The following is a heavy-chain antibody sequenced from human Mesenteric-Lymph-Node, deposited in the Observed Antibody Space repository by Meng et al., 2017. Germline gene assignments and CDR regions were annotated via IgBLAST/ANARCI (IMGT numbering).Heavy chain of an antibody. CDR2: ISANSDNT. J-gene: IGHJ4*02. Sequence: ASVKVSCKASGYTLSSHGITWVRQAPGQGLEWMGWISANSDNTNYAQKFQGRVTITTDESTSTAYMELSSLRSEDTAVYYCARESYYYDSSGYGFDYWGQGTLVTVSS. CDR3: ARESYYYDSSGYGFDY. D-gene: IGHD3-22*01. CDR1: GYTLSSHG. V-gene: IGHV1-18*01.